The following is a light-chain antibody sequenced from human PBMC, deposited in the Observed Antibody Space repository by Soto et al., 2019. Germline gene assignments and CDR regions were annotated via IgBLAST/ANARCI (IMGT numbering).Light chain of an antibody. CDR3: QQFYNTPFT. CDR1: QSLLYTSNNKNH. V-gene: IGKV4-1*01. CDR2: WAS. Sequence: DIVLTQSPDSLAVSLGERASINCKSSQSLLYTSNNKNHLAWYQQKPGQPPKLLIYWASTRESGVPDRFSGSGSGTDFTLSISSLQAEDVAVYYCQQFYNTPFTFGPGTKVEI. J-gene: IGKJ3*01.